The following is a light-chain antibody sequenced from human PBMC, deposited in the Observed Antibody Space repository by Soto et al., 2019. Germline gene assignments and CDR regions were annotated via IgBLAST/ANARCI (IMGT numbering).Light chain of an antibody. CDR3: AAWDDSLNGVV. CDR1: RSNIGSYT. CDR2: NNN. V-gene: IGLV1-44*01. J-gene: IGLJ2*01. Sequence: QAVVTQPPSASGTPGQRVTISCSGSRSNIGSYTVNWYQQLPGTAPKLLIYNNNQRPSGVPDRFSGSRSGTSASLAISGLLSEDEADYYCAAWDDSLNGVVFGGGTKLTVL.